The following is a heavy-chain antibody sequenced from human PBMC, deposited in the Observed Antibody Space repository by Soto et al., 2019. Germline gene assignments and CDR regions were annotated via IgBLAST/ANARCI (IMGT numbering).Heavy chain of an antibody. V-gene: IGHV3-30-3*01. CDR3: ARDQEGRTGDLSGYYYYYGMDV. D-gene: IGHD1-1*01. Sequence: GGSLRLFCAASGFTFSSYAMHWVRQAPGKGLEWVAVISYDGSNKYYADSVKGRFTISRDNSKNTLYLQMNSLRAEDTAVYYCARDQEGRTGDLSGYYYYYGMDVWGQGTTVTVSS. CDR1: GFTFSSYA. CDR2: ISYDGSNK. J-gene: IGHJ6*02.